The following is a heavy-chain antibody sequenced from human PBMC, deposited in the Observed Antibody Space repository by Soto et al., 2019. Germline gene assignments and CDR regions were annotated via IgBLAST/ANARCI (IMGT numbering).Heavy chain of an antibody. D-gene: IGHD2-15*01. V-gene: IGHV4-38-2*02. CDR3: ARDRCSGGSCYRTYAFDI. Sequence: SETLSLTFAVSGYSISSGYYWGWIRQPPGKGLEWIGSIYHSGSTYYNPSLKSRVTISVDTSKNQFSLKLSSVTAADTAVYYCARDRCSGGSCYRTYAFDIWGQGTLVT. CDR2: IYHSGST. J-gene: IGHJ3*02. CDR1: GYSISSGYY.